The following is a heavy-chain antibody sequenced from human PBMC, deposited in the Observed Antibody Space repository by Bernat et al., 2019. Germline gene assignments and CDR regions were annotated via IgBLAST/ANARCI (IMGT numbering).Heavy chain of an antibody. CDR3: VRAPCIAPA. CDR1: GFTFSSYA. CDR2: ISSNGGSK. D-gene: IGHD6-13*01. Sequence: EVQLVESGGGLVQPGGSLRLSCSASGFTFSSYAMHWVRQAPGKGLEYVSAISSNGGSKYYADSMKGRFTISRDNSKNTLYLQMSSLRAEGTAVYYCVRAPCIAPAWGQGTLVTVSS. J-gene: IGHJ5*02. V-gene: IGHV3-64D*06.